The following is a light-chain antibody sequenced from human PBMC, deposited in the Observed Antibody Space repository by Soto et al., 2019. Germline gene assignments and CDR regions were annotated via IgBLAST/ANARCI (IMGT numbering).Light chain of an antibody. CDR3: QQHGSWGIT. CDR2: AAS. V-gene: IGKV3-20*01. J-gene: IGKJ3*01. CDR1: QSVSSNS. Sequence: EIVLTQSPATLSLSPRESATLSCRASQSVSSNSLAWHQQKPGQAPRLLMYAASSRAAGIPDRFSGSGSGTDFTLTISRLEKEDFAVYYCQQHGSWGITFGPGTKVDIK.